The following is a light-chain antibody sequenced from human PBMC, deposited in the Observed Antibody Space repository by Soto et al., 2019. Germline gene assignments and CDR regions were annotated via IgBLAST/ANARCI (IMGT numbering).Light chain of an antibody. Sequence: DIPMTQSPSTLSASVGDRVTITCRASQSITNLLAWYQQKPGEAPKLLISRASILENGVPSKFSGSGSGAEFTLTISSLQPDDFATYYCQHYNNYSWTFGQGTKVEIK. J-gene: IGKJ1*01. CDR3: QHYNNYSWT. CDR2: RAS. CDR1: QSITNL. V-gene: IGKV1-5*03.